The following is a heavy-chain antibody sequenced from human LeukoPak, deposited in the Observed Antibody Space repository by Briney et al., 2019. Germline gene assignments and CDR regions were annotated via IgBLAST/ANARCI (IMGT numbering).Heavy chain of an antibody. V-gene: IGHV5-51*01. Sequence: GESLKISCKGSGYSFTTYWIGWVRQMPGKGLDWMGIIYPGDSDTRYSPSFRGQVTISADKSINIAYLQWSGLKASDTAMYYCARRGYSYSDFDFWGQGTLVTVSS. CDR3: ARRGYSYSDFDF. CDR1: GYSFTTYW. CDR2: IYPGDSDT. D-gene: IGHD5-18*01. J-gene: IGHJ4*02.